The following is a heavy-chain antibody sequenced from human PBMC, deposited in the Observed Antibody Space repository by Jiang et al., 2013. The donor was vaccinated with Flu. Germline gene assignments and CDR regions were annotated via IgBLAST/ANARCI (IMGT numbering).Heavy chain of an antibody. V-gene: IGHV1-69*06. Sequence: GQGLEWMGGIIPIFGTANYAQKFQGRVTITADKSTSTAYMELSSLRSEDTAVYYCARAGGYSYGYLYYFDYWGQGTLVTVSS. D-gene: IGHD5-18*01. CDR3: ARAGGYSYGYLYYFDY. J-gene: IGHJ4*02. CDR2: IIPIFGTA.